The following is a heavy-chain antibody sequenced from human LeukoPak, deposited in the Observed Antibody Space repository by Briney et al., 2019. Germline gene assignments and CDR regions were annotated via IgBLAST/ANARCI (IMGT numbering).Heavy chain of an antibody. Sequence: PGGSLRLSCAASGFTFISYAMTWVRQVPGKGLEWVSAISGSGDSIYYADSVKGRFTISRDNSKNTMYLQMKSLRAEDTAVYYCAKGDCRDGYNCLHFDYWGQGTLVTVSS. V-gene: IGHV3-23*01. CDR1: GFTFISYA. J-gene: IGHJ4*02. D-gene: IGHD5-24*01. CDR2: ISGSGDSI. CDR3: AKGDCRDGYNCLHFDY.